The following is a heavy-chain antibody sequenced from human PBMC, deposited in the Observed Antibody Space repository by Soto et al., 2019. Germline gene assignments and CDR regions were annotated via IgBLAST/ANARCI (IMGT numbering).Heavy chain of an antibody. CDR2: VNPSGGHT. Sequence: QVQLVQSGAEVKKPGASVKVSCKASGDTFTDYYIHWVRQAPGQGLEWMGTVNPSGGHTTYAQHFLGRVQVTRDTSTSTLYMALTSLTSEDTAVYYCARGGHVVVVTAALDYWGQGTLVTVSS. V-gene: IGHV1-46*01. CDR1: GDTFTDYY. CDR3: ARGGHVVVVTAALDY. J-gene: IGHJ4*02. D-gene: IGHD2-21*02.